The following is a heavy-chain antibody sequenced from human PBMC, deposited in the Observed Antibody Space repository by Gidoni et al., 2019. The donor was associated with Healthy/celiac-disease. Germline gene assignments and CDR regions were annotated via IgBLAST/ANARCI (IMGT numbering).Heavy chain of an antibody. Sequence: QVQLQESGPGLVKPSGTLSLTSAVPGGTISSSNGWSWVSQPPGKEREWFGEMYHSGSTNSNPSLKSRVTISVDTSKNQFSLKLSSVTAADTAVYYCARGNDYGGNLGVRAFDIWGQGTMVTVSS. D-gene: IGHD4-17*01. CDR2: MYHSGST. J-gene: IGHJ3*02. CDR3: ARGNDYGGNLGVRAFDI. CDR1: GGTISSSNG. V-gene: IGHV4-4*02.